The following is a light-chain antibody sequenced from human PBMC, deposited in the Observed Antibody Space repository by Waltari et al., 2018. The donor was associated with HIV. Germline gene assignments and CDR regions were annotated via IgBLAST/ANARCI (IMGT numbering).Light chain of an antibody. CDR1: SSSIGRSG. CDR3: AAWDDSGVGWM. J-gene: IGLJ3*02. V-gene: IGLV1-44*01. Sequence: QSVLTQPPSASGTPGQRVIISCSGGSSSIGRSGVNWYQHLPGTAPKLLMYSNNHRPSGVPDRFSGSKSGSSASLAISGLQSEDEAVYYCAAWDDSGVGWMFGGGTKLTVL. CDR2: SNN.